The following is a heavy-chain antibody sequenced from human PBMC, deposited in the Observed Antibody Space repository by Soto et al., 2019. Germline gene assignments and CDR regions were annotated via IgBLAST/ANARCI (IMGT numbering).Heavy chain of an antibody. J-gene: IGHJ5*02. CDR3: ARTVADYNWFDP. CDR1: GGSISSYY. Sequence: PSETLSLTCTVSGGSISSYYWSWIRQPPGKGLEWIGYIYYSGGTNYNPSLKSRVTISVDTSKNQFSLKLSSVTAADTAVYYCARTVADYNWFDPWGQGXLVTVSS. D-gene: IGHD4-17*01. CDR2: IYYSGGT. V-gene: IGHV4-59*01.